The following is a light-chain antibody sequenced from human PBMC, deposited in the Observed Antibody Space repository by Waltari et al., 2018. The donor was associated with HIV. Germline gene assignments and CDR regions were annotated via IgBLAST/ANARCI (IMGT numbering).Light chain of an antibody. Sequence: QSLLTQPPSVSATPGQRITLSCPGNKSNIGAGHDVPWYRQLPGTAPRLLIFANSNRPSGVPDRISGSKSTASASLAITGLQAEDEGYYYCQSSDIRLHGLWVFGGGTKVTVL. CDR1: KSNIGAGHD. CDR3: QSSDIRLHGLWV. CDR2: ANS. J-gene: IGLJ3*02. V-gene: IGLV1-40*01.